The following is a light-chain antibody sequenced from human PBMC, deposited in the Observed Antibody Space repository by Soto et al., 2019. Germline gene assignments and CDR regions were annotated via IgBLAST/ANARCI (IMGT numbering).Light chain of an antibody. CDR3: QQYDSWT. CDR2: GTS. V-gene: IGKV3-20*01. J-gene: IGKJ1*01. Sequence: EIVLTQSPGTLSVSPGERATLSCRASQTLSSKYLAWYQQKHGQAPSLLIYGTSIRATGTPDRFSGSGSGTDFTLTISSLEPEDSAIYYCQQYDSWTFGQGTKVEIK. CDR1: QTLSSKY.